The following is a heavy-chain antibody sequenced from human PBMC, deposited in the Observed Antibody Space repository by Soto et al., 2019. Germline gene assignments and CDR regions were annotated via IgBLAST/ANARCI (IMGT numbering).Heavy chain of an antibody. V-gene: IGHV3-15*01. J-gene: IGHJ4*02. CDR1: GFTFSNAW. CDR2: IKSKTDGGTT. D-gene: IGHD4-17*01. CDR3: TKGMTTSLFGY. Sequence: GGSLRLSCAASGFTFSNAWMSWVRQAPGKGLEWVGRIKSKTDGGTTDYAAPVKGRFTISGDDSKNTLYLQMNSLKTEDTEVYYCTKGMTTSLFGYWGQGTLVTVSS.